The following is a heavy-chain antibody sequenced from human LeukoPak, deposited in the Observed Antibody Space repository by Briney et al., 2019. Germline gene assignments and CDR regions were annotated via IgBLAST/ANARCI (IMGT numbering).Heavy chain of an antibody. CDR3: ARESGYYDSSGYYPNRSAFDI. CDR2: IWYDGSNK. D-gene: IGHD3-22*01. J-gene: IGHJ3*02. V-gene: IGHV3-33*01. Sequence: PGGSLRLSCAASGFTFSSYGMHWVRQAPGKGLEWVAAIWYDGSNKYYADSVKGRFTISRDNSKNTLYLQMNSLRAEDTAVYYCARESGYYDSSGYYPNRSAFDIWGQGTMVTVSS. CDR1: GFTFSSYG.